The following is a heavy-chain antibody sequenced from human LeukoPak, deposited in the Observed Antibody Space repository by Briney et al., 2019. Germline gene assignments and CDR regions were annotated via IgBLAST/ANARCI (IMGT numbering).Heavy chain of an antibody. CDR3: ARDYYDTRAFDI. CDR1: GGSISSYY. Sequence: SETLSLTCTVSGGSISSYYWSWIRQPAGKGLEWIGRIYTSGSTNYNPSLRSRVTMSVDTSKNQFSLKLSSVTAADTAVYYCARDYYDTRAFDIWGQGTMVTVSS. CDR2: IYTSGST. D-gene: IGHD3-22*01. J-gene: IGHJ3*02. V-gene: IGHV4-4*07.